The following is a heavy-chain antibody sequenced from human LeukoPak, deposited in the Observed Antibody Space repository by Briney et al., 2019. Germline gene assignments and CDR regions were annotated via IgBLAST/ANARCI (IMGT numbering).Heavy chain of an antibody. D-gene: IGHD6-13*01. V-gene: IGHV1-46*01. CDR2: INPSGGST. Sequence: ASVKVSCKASGYTFTSYYMHWVRQAPGQGLEWMGIINPSGGSTSYAQNFQGRVTMTRDTSTSTVYMELSSLRSEDTAVYYCARDHSTLGSFDYWGQGTLVTVSS. CDR1: GYTFTSYY. J-gene: IGHJ4*02. CDR3: ARDHSTLGSFDY.